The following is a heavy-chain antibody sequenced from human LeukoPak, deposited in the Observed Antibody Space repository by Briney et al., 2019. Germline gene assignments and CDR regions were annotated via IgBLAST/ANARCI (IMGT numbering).Heavy chain of an antibody. CDR3: ARDRGTWNDDGFDY. Sequence: SETLSLTCTVSGPSISSYYWSWIPQPAGKGLEWIGRIYISGSTNYNPPLKSRVTMSVDTSKNQFSLKLSSVTAADTAVYYCARDRGTWNDDGFDYWGQGTLVTVSS. D-gene: IGHD1-1*01. CDR2: IYISGST. CDR1: GPSISSYY. J-gene: IGHJ4*02. V-gene: IGHV4-4*07.